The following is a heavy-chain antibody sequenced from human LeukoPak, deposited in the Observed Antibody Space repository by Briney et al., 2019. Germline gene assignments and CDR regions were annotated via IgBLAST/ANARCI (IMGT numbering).Heavy chain of an antibody. Sequence: PGGSLRLSCAASGFTFSRFWMSWIRQPPGKGLEWIGEINHSGSTNYNPSLKSRVTISVDTSKNQFSLKLSSVTAADTAVYYCARTKQWLAPSAPDYWGQGTLVTVSS. V-gene: IGHV4-34*01. D-gene: IGHD6-19*01. CDR2: INHSGST. CDR3: ARTKQWLAPSAPDY. J-gene: IGHJ4*02. CDR1: GFTFSRFW.